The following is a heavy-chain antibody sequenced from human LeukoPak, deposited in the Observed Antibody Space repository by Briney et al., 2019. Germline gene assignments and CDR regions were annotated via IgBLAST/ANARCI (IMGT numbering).Heavy chain of an antibody. CDR2: IYTSGST. CDR3: ARVQVYYDSSGYHYYYYYMDV. CDR1: GGSISSGSYY. Sequence: PSETLSLTCTVSGGSISSGSYYWSWIRQPAGKGLEWIGRIYTSGSTNYNPSLKSRVTISVDTSKNQFSLKLSSVTAADTAVYYCARVQVYYDSSGYHYYYYYMDVWGKGTTVTISS. J-gene: IGHJ6*03. V-gene: IGHV4-61*02. D-gene: IGHD3-22*01.